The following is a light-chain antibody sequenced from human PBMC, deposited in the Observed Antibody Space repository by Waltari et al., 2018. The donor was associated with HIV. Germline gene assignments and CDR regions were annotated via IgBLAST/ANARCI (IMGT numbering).Light chain of an antibody. CDR3: HHYFSDPFT. CDR2: GGY. CDR1: QDLGNS. Sequence: DIQMTQFPSSLSASVGDRVSISCRASQDLGNSVSWYQQRLGQVPKLLIYGGYIRHRGVASRFTGSRSGTEYTLTISSLQPEDFATYYCHHYFSDPFTFGGGTKVEI. J-gene: IGKJ4*01. V-gene: IGKV1-NL1*01.